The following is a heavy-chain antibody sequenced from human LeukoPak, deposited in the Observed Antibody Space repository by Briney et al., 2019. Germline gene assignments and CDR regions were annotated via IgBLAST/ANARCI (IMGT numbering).Heavy chain of an antibody. D-gene: IGHD4-17*01. CDR3: ARDDYGDYYFDY. V-gene: IGHV3-74*01. CDR1: GFTFSSYW. J-gene: IGHJ4*02. Sequence: GGSLRLSCAASGFTFSSYWMHWVRQAPGKGLVWVSRIDSDGSNTNYADSVKGRYTVSRDNAKNTLYLQMNSLRAEDTAVYYCARDDYGDYYFDYWGQGTLVTVSS. CDR2: IDSDGSNT.